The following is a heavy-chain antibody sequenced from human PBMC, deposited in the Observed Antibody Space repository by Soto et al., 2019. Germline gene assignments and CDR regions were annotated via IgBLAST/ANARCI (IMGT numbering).Heavy chain of an antibody. J-gene: IGHJ6*02. CDR3: ARVTVIATLYGMDV. D-gene: IGHD4-17*01. CDR1: GGSISSYY. CDR2: IYYSGST. Sequence: KASETLSLTCTVSGGSISSYYWSWIRQPPGKGLEWIGYIYYSGSTNYNPSLKSRVTISVDTSKNQFSLKLSSVTAADTAVYYCARVTVIATLYGMDVWGQGTTVTVSS. V-gene: IGHV4-59*01.